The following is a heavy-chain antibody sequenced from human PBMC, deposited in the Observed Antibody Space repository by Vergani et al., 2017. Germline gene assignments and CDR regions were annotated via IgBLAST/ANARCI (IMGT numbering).Heavy chain of an antibody. CDR1: GGSISSSSYY. CDR3: ARAVVVVAATLRLHSNFDY. Sequence: QVQLQESGPGLVKPSQTLSLTCTVSGGSISSSSYYWGWIRQPPGKGLEWIGSIYYSGSTYYNPSLKSRVTISVDTSKNQFSLKLSSVTAADTAVYYCARAVVVVAATLRLHSNFDYWGQGTLVTVSS. V-gene: IGHV4-39*07. CDR2: IYYSGST. D-gene: IGHD2-15*01. J-gene: IGHJ4*02.